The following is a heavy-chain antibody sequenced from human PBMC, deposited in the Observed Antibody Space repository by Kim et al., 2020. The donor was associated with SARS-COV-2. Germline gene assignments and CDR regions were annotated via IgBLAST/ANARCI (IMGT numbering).Heavy chain of an antibody. CDR2: ISSSGSYI. CDR1: GFTFSDYY. D-gene: IGHD6-13*01. J-gene: IGHJ5*01. CDR3: ARVSSCSGSWYWFDA. Sequence: GGSLRLSCAASGFTFSDYYMTWIRQAPGKGLEWLAYISSSGSYIVYADSVKGRFSISRDNAKKSLYLQMNSLRAEDTAVYYCARVSSCSGSWYWFDAWG. V-gene: IGHV3-11*05.